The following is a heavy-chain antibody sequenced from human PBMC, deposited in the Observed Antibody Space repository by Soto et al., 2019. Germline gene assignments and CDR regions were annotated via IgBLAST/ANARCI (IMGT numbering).Heavy chain of an antibody. CDR3: ARDGYYDFWSGYYADAFDI. V-gene: IGHV3-48*02. CDR1: GFTFSSYS. D-gene: IGHD3-3*01. J-gene: IGHJ3*02. Sequence: GGSLRLSCAASGFTFSSYSMNWVRQAPGKGLEWVSYISSSSSTIYYADSVKGRFTISRDNAKNSLYLQMNSLRDEDTAVYYCARDGYYDFWSGYYADAFDIWGQGTMVTVSS. CDR2: ISSSSSTI.